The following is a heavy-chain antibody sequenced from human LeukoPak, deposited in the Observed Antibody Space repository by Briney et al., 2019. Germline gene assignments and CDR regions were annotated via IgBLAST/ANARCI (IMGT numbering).Heavy chain of an antibody. J-gene: IGHJ4*02. Sequence: ASVKVSCKASGYTFTGYYMHWVRQAPGQGLEWMGWINPNSGGTNYAQKFQGRVTMTRDTSISTAYMELSRLRSDDTAVYYCAKQYYYDSSGYYSYFDYWGQGTLVTVSS. CDR3: AKQYYYDSSGYYSYFDY. CDR1: GYTFTGYY. D-gene: IGHD3-22*01. CDR2: INPNSGGT. V-gene: IGHV1-2*02.